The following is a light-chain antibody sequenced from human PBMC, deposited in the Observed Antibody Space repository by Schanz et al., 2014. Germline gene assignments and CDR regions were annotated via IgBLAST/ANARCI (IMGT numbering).Light chain of an antibody. J-gene: IGLJ2*01. CDR3: SSYAGSNNLV. CDR2: SDN. CDR1: SSNIGSNT. V-gene: IGLV1-44*01. Sequence: QSVLTQPPSASGTPGQRVTISCSGSSSNIGSNTVIWYQQLPGTAPKLLIHSDNQRPSGVPDRFSGSKSGNTASLTISGLQADDEADYYCSSYAGSNNLVFGGGTKLTVL.